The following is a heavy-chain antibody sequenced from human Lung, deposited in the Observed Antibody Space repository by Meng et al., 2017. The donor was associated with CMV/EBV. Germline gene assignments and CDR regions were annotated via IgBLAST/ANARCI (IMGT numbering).Heavy chain of an antibody. J-gene: IGHJ6*02. CDR3: ARDSTIFGVVGGGMDV. D-gene: IGHD3-3*01. CDR1: GGTFSSYT. CDR2: IIPILGIA. V-gene: IGHV1-69*04. Sequence: SXXVSCKASGGTFSSYTISWVRQAPGQGLEWMGRIIPILGIANYAQKLQGRVTITADKSTSTAYMELSSLRSEDTAVYYCARDSTIFGVVGGGMDVWGQGXTVTVSS.